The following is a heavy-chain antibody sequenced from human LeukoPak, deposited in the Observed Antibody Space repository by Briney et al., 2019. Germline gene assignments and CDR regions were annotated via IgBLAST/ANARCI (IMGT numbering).Heavy chain of an antibody. Sequence: SETLSLTCTVSGGSVSGYHWSWVRKPAGKGLERIGRIYTSGSTNYNPSLKSRVTMSVDTSKNQFPLELSSVTAADTAVYYCARGSGSYPPLDYWGQGTLVTVSS. CDR3: ARGSGSYPPLDY. CDR1: GGSVSGYH. CDR2: IYTSGST. J-gene: IGHJ4*02. D-gene: IGHD3-10*01. V-gene: IGHV4-4*07.